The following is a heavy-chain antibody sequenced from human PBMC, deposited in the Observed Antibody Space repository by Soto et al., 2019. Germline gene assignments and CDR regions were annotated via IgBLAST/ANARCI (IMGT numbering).Heavy chain of an antibody. Sequence: GGSLRLSCVASGFTFDDYAMHWVRQVPGKGLEWVSGINWNSGSIGYGDSVKGRFAISRDNAKNSLHLQMNSLSAEDTAFYYWVKDESINWYSGHFRHWGQGTLVTLSS. J-gene: IGHJ1*01. V-gene: IGHV3-9*01. D-gene: IGHD6-13*01. CDR3: VKDESINWYSGHFRH. CDR2: INWNSGSI. CDR1: GFTFDDYA.